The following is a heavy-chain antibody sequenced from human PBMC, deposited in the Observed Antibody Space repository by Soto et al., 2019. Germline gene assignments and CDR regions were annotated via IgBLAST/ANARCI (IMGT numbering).Heavy chain of an antibody. CDR3: ARDRTNYGGYYNLSPDAFDI. D-gene: IGHD4-17*01. J-gene: IGHJ3*02. CDR2: ISSSSSYI. Sequence: PGGSLRLSCAASGFTFSSYSMNWVRQAQGKGLEWVSSISSSSSYIYYADSVKGRFTISRDNAKNSLYLQMNSLRAEDTAVYYCARDRTNYGGYYNLSPDAFDIWGQGTMVTVSS. CDR1: GFTFSSYS. V-gene: IGHV3-21*01.